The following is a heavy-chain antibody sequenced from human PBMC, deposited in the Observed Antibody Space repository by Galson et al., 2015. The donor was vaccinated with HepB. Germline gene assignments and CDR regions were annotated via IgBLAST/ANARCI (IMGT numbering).Heavy chain of an antibody. Sequence: SVKVSCKASGYTFTSYDINWVRQATGQGLEWMGWMNPNSGNTGYAQKFQGRVTMTRNTSISTAYMELSSLRSEDTAVYYCARVPPREWFGEYRIYWYFDLWGRGTLVTVSS. D-gene: IGHD3-10*01. CDR2: MNPNSGNT. J-gene: IGHJ2*01. CDR3: ARVPPREWFGEYRIYWYFDL. V-gene: IGHV1-8*01. CDR1: GYTFTSYD.